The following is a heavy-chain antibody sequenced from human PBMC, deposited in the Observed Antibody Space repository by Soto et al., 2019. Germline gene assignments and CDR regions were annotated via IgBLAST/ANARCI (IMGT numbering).Heavy chain of an antibody. CDR1: GGTFSSYA. Sequence: QVQLVQSGAEVKKPGSSVKVSCKASGGTFSSYAISWVRQAPGQGLEWMGGIIPIFGTANYAQKFQGRVTITADESTSTAYMELSSLRSEDTAVYYCARGCSGGSCYSYCYGMDVWGQGTTVTVSS. D-gene: IGHD2-15*01. V-gene: IGHV1-69*01. CDR2: IIPIFGTA. CDR3: ARGCSGGSCYSYCYGMDV. J-gene: IGHJ6*02.